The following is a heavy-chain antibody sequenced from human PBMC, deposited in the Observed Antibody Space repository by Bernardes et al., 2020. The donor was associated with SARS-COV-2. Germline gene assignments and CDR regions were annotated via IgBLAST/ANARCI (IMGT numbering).Heavy chain of an antibody. J-gene: IGHJ4*02. CDR3: AKGRWLIHESFYY. V-gene: IGHV4-34*01. Sequence: SETLSLTCAVYGGSFTDYFWTWIRQPPGKGLEWIGAINQRGSPTYNPSLRSRLTISIDTSKNQFSLKLNSVTPADTAVYYCAKGRWLIHESFYYWDQGALVTVSS. CDR2: INQRGSP. CDR1: GGSFTDYF. D-gene: IGHD3-16*01.